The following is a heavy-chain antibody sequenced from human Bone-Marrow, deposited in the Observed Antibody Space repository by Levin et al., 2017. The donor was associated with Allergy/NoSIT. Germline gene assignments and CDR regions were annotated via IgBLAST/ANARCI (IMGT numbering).Heavy chain of an antibody. CDR2: IYYSGST. J-gene: IGHJ3*02. D-gene: IGHD1-26*01. CDR3: ARGRGSYLVPGAFDI. Sequence: SETLSLTCTVSGGSISSYYWSWIRQPPGKGLEWIGYIYYSGSTNYNPSLKSRVTISVDTSKNQFSLKLSSVTAADTAVYYCARGRGSYLVPGAFDIWGQGTMVTVSS. CDR1: GGSISSYY. V-gene: IGHV4-59*01.